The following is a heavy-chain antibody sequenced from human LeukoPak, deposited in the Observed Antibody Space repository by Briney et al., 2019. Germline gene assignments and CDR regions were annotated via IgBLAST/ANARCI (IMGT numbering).Heavy chain of an antibody. J-gene: IGHJ4*02. CDR2: ISSSSSYI. CDR1: GVTFSSYS. V-gene: IGHV3-21*01. Sequence: GGSLRLSCVASGVTFSSYSMNWVRQAPGKGLGWVSYISSSSSYIYYADSVKGRFTISRDNAKNSLYLQMNSLRAEDTAVYYCARSSQLDYWGQGTLVTVSS. CDR3: ARSSQLDY.